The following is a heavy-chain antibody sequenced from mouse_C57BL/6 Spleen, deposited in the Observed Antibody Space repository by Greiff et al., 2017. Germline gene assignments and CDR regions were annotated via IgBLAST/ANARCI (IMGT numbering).Heavy chain of an antibody. Sequence: LMESGPVLVKPGASVKMSCKASGYTFTDYYMNWVKQSHGKSLEWIGVINPYNGGTSYNQKFKGKATLTVDKSSSTAYMELNSLTSEDSAVYYCAPTGRYFDVWGTGTTVTVSS. CDR2: INPYNGGT. J-gene: IGHJ1*03. V-gene: IGHV1-19*01. CDR1: GYTFTDYY. CDR3: APTGRYFDV. D-gene: IGHD4-1*02.